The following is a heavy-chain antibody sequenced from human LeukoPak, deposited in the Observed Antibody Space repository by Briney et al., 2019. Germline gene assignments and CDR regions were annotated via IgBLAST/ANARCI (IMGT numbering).Heavy chain of an antibody. Sequence: SETLSLTCTVSGASITSDIFYWNWIRQSPGKGLEWIGAIHNSRGTSYNPPLGSRLTISVDPSENKFFLKMTSVTDADTATYYCGKVGGNTNSWGQGTLVTVSS. CDR3: GKVGGNTNS. J-gene: IGHJ4*02. CDR2: IHNSRGT. D-gene: IGHD4-23*01. CDR1: GASITSDIFY. V-gene: IGHV4-30-4*01.